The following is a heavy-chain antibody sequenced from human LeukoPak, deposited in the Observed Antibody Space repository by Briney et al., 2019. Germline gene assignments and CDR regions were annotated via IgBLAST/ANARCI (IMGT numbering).Heavy chain of an antibody. CDR2: IKEDGSRE. Sequence: PGGSMRLSCAASGFTFSTYWMTWVRQAPGKGLEWVANIKEDGSREYYVDSVEGRFTISRDNAKNSLYLQMDSLTAEDTAVYYCARGSPGYGAYVSWGQGTLVSVSS. D-gene: IGHD5-12*01. CDR1: GFTFSTYW. V-gene: IGHV3-7*01. CDR3: ARGSPGYGAYVS. J-gene: IGHJ1*01.